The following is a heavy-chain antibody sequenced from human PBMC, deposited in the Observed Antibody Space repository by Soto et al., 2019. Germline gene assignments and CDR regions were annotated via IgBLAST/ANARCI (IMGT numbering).Heavy chain of an antibody. D-gene: IGHD2-15*01. CDR2: IYYSGST. CDR3: ARRGYCSGGSCYSGSWFDP. Sequence: SETLSLTCTVSGGSISSSSYYWGWIRQPPGKGLEWIGSIYYSGSTYYNPSLKSRVTISVDTSKNQFSLKLISVTAADTAVYYCARRGYCSGGSCYSGSWFDPWGQGTLVTVSS. CDR1: GGSISSSSYY. J-gene: IGHJ5*02. V-gene: IGHV4-39*01.